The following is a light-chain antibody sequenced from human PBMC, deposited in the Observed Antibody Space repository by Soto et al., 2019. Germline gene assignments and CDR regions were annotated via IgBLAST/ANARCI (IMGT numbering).Light chain of an antibody. J-gene: IGLJ1*01. CDR2: EVN. CDR1: SSDVGGYNY. Sequence: QSALTQPASVSGSPGQSITISCTGSSSDVGGYNYVSWYQQHPGKAPKLMIYEVNYRPSGVSNRFSGSKSGNTAALTISGRQADDEADYYCSAYTSSDTGVFGAGTKLTVL. CDR3: SAYTSSDTGV. V-gene: IGLV2-14*01.